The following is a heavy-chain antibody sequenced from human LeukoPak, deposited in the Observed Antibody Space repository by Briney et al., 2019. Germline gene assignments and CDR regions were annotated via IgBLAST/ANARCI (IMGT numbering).Heavy chain of an antibody. CDR3: ARDRNPSDIVVVPAAIDAGWFDP. V-gene: IGHV1-69*13. Sequence: SVKVSCKASGGTFSSYAISWVRQAPGQGLERMGGIIPIFGTANYAQKFQGRVTITADESTSTAYMELSSLRSEDTAVYYCARDRNPSDIVVVPAAIDAGWFDPWGQGTLVTVSS. CDR1: GGTFSSYA. D-gene: IGHD2-2*02. J-gene: IGHJ5*02. CDR2: IIPIFGTA.